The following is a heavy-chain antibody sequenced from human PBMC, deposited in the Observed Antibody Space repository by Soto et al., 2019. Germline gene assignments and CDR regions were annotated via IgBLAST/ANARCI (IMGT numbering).Heavy chain of an antibody. J-gene: IGHJ4*02. V-gene: IGHV3-23*01. CDR1: VFTFNNYA. D-gene: IGHD6-19*01. CDR3: ARPYSSGWYCFGY. Sequence: GWSLRLSCAPSVFTFNNYAMNWVRQGPGKGLEWVSAISGSGDSTYYADSVKGRFTISRDNSKNTLYLQMNSLRAEDTAVYYCARPYSSGWYCFGYCGQGTLVTVSS. CDR2: ISGSGDST.